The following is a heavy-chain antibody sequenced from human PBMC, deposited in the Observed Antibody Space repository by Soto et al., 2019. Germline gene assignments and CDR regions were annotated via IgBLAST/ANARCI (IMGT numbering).Heavy chain of an antibody. CDR3: AREANIPVAWAH. V-gene: IGHV1-3*01. D-gene: IGHD2-15*01. J-gene: IGHJ4*02. CDR2: INPGNGNT. CDR1: GYTLTSYI. Sequence: GASVKVSCKASGYTLTSYIMHWVRQAPGQRFEWMGRINPGNGNTKYPQKYQGRVTISTETSASTIYMELSSLEFEDSARYYCAREANIPVAWAHWGQGTLVTVSS.